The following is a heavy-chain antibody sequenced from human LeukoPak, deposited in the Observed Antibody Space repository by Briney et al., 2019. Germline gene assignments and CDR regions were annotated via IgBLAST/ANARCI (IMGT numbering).Heavy chain of an antibody. V-gene: IGHV4-61*02. J-gene: IGHJ3*02. CDR1: GGSISSGSYY. CDR3: ARESAGSGSYRGAFDI. CDR2: IYTSGST. D-gene: IGHD1-26*01. Sequence: SQTLSLTCTVSGGSISSGSYYWSWIRQPAGKGLEWIGRIYTSGSTNYNPSLKSRVTISVDTSKNQFSLKLSSVTAADTAVYYCARESAGSGSYRGAFDIWGQGTMVTVSS.